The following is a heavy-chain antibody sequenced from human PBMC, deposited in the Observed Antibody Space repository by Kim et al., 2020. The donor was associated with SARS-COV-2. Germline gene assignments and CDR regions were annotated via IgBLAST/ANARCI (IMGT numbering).Heavy chain of an antibody. CDR2: IYYSGST. J-gene: IGHJ5*02. V-gene: IGHV4-61*01. D-gene: IGHD3-16*02. CDR3: AKGYDYVWGSYRSSWFDP. Sequence: SETLSLTCTVSGDSVSSGSYYWSWIRQPPGKGLEWIGYIYYSGSTNYNPSLKSRVTILVDTSKNQFSVKLSSVTAADTAVYYCAKGYDYVWGSYRSSWFDPWGQGTLVTVSS. CDR1: GDSVSSGSYY.